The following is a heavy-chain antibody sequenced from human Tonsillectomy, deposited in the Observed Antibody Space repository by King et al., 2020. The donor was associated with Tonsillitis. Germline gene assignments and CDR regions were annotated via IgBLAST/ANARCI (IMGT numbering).Heavy chain of an antibody. V-gene: IGHV1-18*04. Sequence: QLVQSGAEVKKPGASVKVSCKASGYTFTSYGISWVRQAPGQGLEWMGWISVYNGNTNYAQKLQGRVTMTTDTSTSTAYMELRSLRSDDTAVYYCARDQGWAVLANYYGPGSLTLFDPGAQGPLVPFSS. CDR1: GYTFTSYG. CDR2: ISVYNGNT. J-gene: IGHJ5*02. CDR3: ARDQGWAVLANYYGPGSLTLFDP. D-gene: IGHD3-10*01.